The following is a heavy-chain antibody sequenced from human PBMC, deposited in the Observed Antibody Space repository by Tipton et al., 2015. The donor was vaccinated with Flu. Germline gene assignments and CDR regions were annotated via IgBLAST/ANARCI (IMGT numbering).Heavy chain of an antibody. CDR2: IKQDGSEK. V-gene: IGHV3-7*04. J-gene: IGHJ3*02. Sequence: LSLTCTVSGGSISSYYWSWIRQPPGKGLEWVANIKQDGSEKYYVDSVKGRFTISRDNAKNSLYLQVNSLRAEDTAVYYCARVPRGSSSSSGLGAFDIWGQGTMVTVSS. CDR1: GGSISSYY. CDR3: ARVPRGSSSSSGLGAFDI. D-gene: IGHD6-6*01.